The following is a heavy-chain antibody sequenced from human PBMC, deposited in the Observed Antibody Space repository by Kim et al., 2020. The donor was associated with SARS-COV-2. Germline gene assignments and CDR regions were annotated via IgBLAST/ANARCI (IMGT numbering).Heavy chain of an antibody. CDR2: IWLVGSNK. V-gene: IGHV3-33*01. CDR1: GFNVNRAA. Sequence: GGSLRLSCVASGFNVNRAAMHWVRQAPGKGLEWVAVIWLVGSNKFYSDSVGGRFTVSRDDSLNTLYLQMNSLSAEDTGVYFCARDRSATTNCPDFWGQGT. D-gene: IGHD1-7*01. CDR3: ARDRSATTNCPDF. J-gene: IGHJ4*02.